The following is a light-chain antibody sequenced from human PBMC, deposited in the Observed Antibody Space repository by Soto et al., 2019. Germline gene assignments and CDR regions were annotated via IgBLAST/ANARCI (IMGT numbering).Light chain of an antibody. CDR1: QSARSTY. J-gene: IGKJ2*01. CDR2: GGS. CDR3: QQYDWSPMYT. Sequence: GLTQSPGTLSLSPGERATLSCRASQSARSTYLAWYQQKPGQAPRLLIYGGSNRATGIPDRFSGSGSWTHFTLTISRLEPEESAVEFYQQYDWSPMYTFDPGTKLEIK. V-gene: IGKV3-20*01.